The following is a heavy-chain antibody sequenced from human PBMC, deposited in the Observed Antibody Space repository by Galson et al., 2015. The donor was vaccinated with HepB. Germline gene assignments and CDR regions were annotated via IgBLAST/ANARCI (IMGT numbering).Heavy chain of an antibody. CDR2: INHSGST. J-gene: IGHJ4*02. CDR3: ARGGGVRYFDTTGSNDY. V-gene: IGHV4-34*01. D-gene: IGHD3-9*01. Sequence: TLSLTCAVYGGSFSGYYWSWIRQPPGKGLEWIGEINHSGSTSYNPSLKSRVTISVDTSKNQFSLKLSSVTAADTAVYYCARGGGVRYFDTTGSNDYWGQGTLVTVSS. CDR1: GGSFSGYY.